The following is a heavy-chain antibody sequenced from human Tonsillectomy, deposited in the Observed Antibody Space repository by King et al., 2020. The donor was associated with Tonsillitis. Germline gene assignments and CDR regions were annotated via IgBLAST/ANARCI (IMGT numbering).Heavy chain of an antibody. J-gene: IGHJ4*02. CDR2: IYYRGST. CDR1: GGSISSSSYY. D-gene: IGHD3-22*01. Sequence: LQLQESGPGLVKPSETLSLTCTVSGGSISSSSYYWGWIRQPPGKGLEWIGSIYYRGSTYSNPSLKSRVTLSVDTSKNQFSLKLNSVTAADTAVYYCARITPSYYYDSTKYYFDYWGQGTLVTVSS. CDR3: ARITPSYYYDSTKYYFDY. V-gene: IGHV4-39*01.